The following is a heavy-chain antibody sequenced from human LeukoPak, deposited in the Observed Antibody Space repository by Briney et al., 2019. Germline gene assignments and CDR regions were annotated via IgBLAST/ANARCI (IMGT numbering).Heavy chain of an antibody. CDR3: ARGRRYCDSTTCYGYYYMDV. CDR1: GYTFTSYA. J-gene: IGHJ6*03. D-gene: IGHD2-2*01. CDR2: INTDTGIP. V-gene: IGHV7-4-1*02. Sequence: ASVKVSCKASGYTFTSYAMSWVRQAPGQGHELMGWINTDTGIPTYAQGFTGQFVFSLDTSVSTAYLQISNLKAEDTALYYCARGRRYCDSTTCYGYYYMDVWGKGTTVTVSS.